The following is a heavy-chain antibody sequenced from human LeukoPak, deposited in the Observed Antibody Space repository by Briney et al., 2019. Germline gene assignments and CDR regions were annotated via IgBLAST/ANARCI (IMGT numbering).Heavy chain of an antibody. J-gene: IGHJ4*02. CDR3: ARDREGYYDSSGYANFDY. CDR2: ISAYNGNT. V-gene: IGHV1-18*01. CDR1: GYTFTSYG. D-gene: IGHD3-22*01. Sequence: ASVKVSCKASGYTFTSYGISWVRQAPGQGLEWMGWISAYNGNTNYVQKLQGRVTMTTDTSTSTAYMELRSLRSDDTAVYYCARDREGYYDSSGYANFDYWGQGTLVTVSS.